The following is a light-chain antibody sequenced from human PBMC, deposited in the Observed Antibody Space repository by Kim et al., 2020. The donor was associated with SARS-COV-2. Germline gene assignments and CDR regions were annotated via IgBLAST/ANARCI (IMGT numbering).Light chain of an antibody. Sequence: SYELTQPLSVSVALGQTARITCGGNNIGSKNVHWYQQKPGQAPVLVIYRDSNRPSGIPERFSGSSSGNTATLTISRAQAGDEADYYCQVWDSSTEEFGGGTQLTVL. CDR2: RDS. CDR3: QVWDSSTEE. V-gene: IGLV3-9*01. J-gene: IGLJ3*02. CDR1: NIGSKN.